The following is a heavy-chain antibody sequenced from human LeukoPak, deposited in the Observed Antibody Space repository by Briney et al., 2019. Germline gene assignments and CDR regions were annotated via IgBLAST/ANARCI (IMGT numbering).Heavy chain of an antibody. D-gene: IGHD1-14*01. J-gene: IGHJ4*02. V-gene: IGHV4-4*02. CDR2: IHRSGSP. CDR1: LDSTTSNC. Sequence: SETLSLTCTVSLDSTTSNCWSWVRQPPGKGLEWIGEIHRSGSPNYNPSLQSRVTISIDRSRNQIALELSSVTAADTAVYYCAREILGGFNPGAYWGQGTLVTVSS. CDR3: AREILGGFNPGAY.